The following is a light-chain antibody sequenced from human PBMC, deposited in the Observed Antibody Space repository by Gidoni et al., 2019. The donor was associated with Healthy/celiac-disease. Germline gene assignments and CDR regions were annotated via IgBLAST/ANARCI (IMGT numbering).Light chain of an antibody. CDR3: QQYNNWPPST. CDR1: QRVRSN. CDR2: GAS. Sequence: EIVMTQSPAPLSVSPGERATLSCRASQRVRSNLACYQQKPGQAPRLLIYGASTRATGIPARFSGSGSGTEFTLTISSLQSEDFAVYYCQQYNNWPPSTFXXXTKVEIK. J-gene: IGKJ1*01. V-gene: IGKV3-15*01.